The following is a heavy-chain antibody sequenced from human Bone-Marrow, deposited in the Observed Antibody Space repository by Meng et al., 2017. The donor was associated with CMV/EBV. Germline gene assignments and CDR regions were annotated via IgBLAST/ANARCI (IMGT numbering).Heavy chain of an antibody. J-gene: IGHJ4*02. CDR3: ARGGGRYSGDY. D-gene: IGHD1-26*01. CDR1: GFTFSNYW. CDR2: IKTDGSEK. V-gene: IGHV3-7*01. Sequence: GESLKISCAASGFTFSNYWMSWVRQAPGRGLEWLANIKTDGSEKYSVASVRGRFTISRDNAKNSLYLQMNSLRAEDTAVYYCARGGGRYSGDYWGQGTLVTFSS.